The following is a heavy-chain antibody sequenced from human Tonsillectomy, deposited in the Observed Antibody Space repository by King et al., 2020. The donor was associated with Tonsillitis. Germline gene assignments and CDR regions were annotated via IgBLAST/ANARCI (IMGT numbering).Heavy chain of an antibody. CDR3: ARALWAPGYCSGGSCPYYFDY. J-gene: IGHJ4*02. V-gene: IGHV3-53*01. CDR2: IYSGGST. Sequence: VQLVESGGGLIQPGGSLRLSCAASGFTVSSDYMSWVRQAPGKGLEWVSVIYSGGSTYYADSAKGRFTISRDNSKNTLYLQMNSLRAEDTAVYYCARALWAPGYCSGGSCPYYFDYWGQGTLVTVSS. D-gene: IGHD2-15*01. CDR1: GFTVSSDY.